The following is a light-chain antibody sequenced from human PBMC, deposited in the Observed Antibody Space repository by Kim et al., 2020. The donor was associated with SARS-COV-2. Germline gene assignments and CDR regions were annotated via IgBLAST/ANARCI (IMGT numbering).Light chain of an antibody. CDR1: GLGGKY. CDR2: QDD. Sequence: GSPGQTATITCSGNGLGGKYTFWYQQRPGRSPVLVMYQDDKRPSGLPERFSGSTSGDTATLTISVTQPVDEADYYCQTRDGTSVIFGGGTQLTVL. V-gene: IGLV3-1*01. J-gene: IGLJ2*01. CDR3: QTRDGTSVI.